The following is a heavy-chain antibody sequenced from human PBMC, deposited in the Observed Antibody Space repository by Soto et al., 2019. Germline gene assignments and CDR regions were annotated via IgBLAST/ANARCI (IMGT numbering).Heavy chain of an antibody. CDR1: GGTFSSYA. Sequence: VQLVQSGAEVKKPGSSVKVSCKASGGTFSSYAISWVRQAPGQGLEWMGGIIPIFGTANYAQKFQGRVTITADESTRTTYMELRSLRSEDTAVYYCARPKSNSSGLRYYDYYGMDVWCQGTTVTVSS. CDR3: ARPKSNSSGLRYYDYYGMDV. V-gene: IGHV1-69*01. D-gene: IGHD3-22*01. CDR2: IIPIFGTA. J-gene: IGHJ6*02.